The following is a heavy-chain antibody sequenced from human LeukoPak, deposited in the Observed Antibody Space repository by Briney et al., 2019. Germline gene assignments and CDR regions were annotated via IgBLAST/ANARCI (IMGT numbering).Heavy chain of an antibody. J-gene: IGHJ3*02. D-gene: IGHD1-26*01. CDR1: GYTFTDYY. Sequence: GASVKVSCKASGYTFTDYYMHWVRQAPGQGLEWMGWIDPNSGGTNYAQKFQGRVTMTRDTSFSAAYMELSRLRSDDTAVYYCARVPAGGIVGIWGQGTMVTVS. V-gene: IGHV1-2*02. CDR2: IDPNSGGT. CDR3: ARVPAGGIVGI.